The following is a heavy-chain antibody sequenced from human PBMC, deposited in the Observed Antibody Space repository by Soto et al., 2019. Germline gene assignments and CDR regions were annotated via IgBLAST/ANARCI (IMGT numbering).Heavy chain of an antibody. Sequence: GGSLRLSCAASGFTFTTYAMNWVRQAPGKGLEWVSLISGSGLSTYYADSVKGRFTISRDNSKNTLYLQMNDLRAEDTAVYYCAKDQGFGNLGAEYFHHWGQGSLVTVSS. V-gene: IGHV3-23*01. CDR3: AKDQGFGNLGAEYFHH. CDR2: ISGSGLST. CDR1: GFTFTTYA. J-gene: IGHJ1*01. D-gene: IGHD3-10*01.